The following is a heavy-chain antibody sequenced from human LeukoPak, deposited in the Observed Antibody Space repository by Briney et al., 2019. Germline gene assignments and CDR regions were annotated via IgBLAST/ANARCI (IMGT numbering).Heavy chain of an antibody. V-gene: IGHV1-18*01. CDR1: GYTFTSYG. Sequence: ASVKVSCKASGYTFTSYGISWVRQAPGQGLEWMGWISAYNGNTNYAQKLQGRVTMTTDTSTSTAYMELRSLRSDDTAVYYCARDDSMIVVVSFDYWGQGTLVTASS. CDR2: ISAYNGNT. J-gene: IGHJ4*02. CDR3: ARDDSMIVVVSFDY. D-gene: IGHD3-22*01.